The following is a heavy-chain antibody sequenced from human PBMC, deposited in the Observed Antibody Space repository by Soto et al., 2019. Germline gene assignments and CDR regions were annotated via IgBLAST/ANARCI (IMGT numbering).Heavy chain of an antibody. D-gene: IGHD2-2*01. CDR3: ARQIMLPAAQTHSFDY. Sequence: ASVKVSCKASGGTFSSYAISWVRQAPGQGLEWMGGIIPIFGTANYAQKFQGRVTITADESTSTAYMELSSLRSEDTAVYYCARQIMLPAAQTHSFDYWGPGTLVTVSS. J-gene: IGHJ4*02. CDR2: IIPIFGTA. CDR1: GGTFSSYA. V-gene: IGHV1-69*13.